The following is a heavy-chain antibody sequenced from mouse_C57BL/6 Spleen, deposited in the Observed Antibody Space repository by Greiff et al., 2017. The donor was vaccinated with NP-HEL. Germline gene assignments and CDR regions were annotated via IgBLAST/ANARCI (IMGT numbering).Heavy chain of an antibody. J-gene: IGHJ2*01. CDR1: GYSFTDYN. CDR3: ARRGTGSSYFYFDY. CDR2: INPNYGTT. D-gene: IGHD1-1*01. V-gene: IGHV1-39*01. Sequence: QLQESGPELVKPGASVKISCKASGYSFTDYNMNWVKQSNGKSLEWIGVINPNYGTTSYNQKFKGKATLTVDQSSSTAYMQLNSLTSEDSAVYYCARRGTGSSYFYFDYWGQGTTLTVSS.